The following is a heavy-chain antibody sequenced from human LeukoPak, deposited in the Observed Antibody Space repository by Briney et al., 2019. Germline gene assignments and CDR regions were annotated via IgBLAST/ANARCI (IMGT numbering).Heavy chain of an antibody. CDR3: AKCPLSHYYFDY. CDR2: ISGSGGST. D-gene: IGHD3-16*02. V-gene: IGHV3-23*01. CDR1: GFTFSSYA. J-gene: IGHJ4*02. Sequence: GGSLRLSCAASGFTFSSYAMSWVRQAPGKGLEWVSAISGSGGSTYYADSVKGRFTISRDNSKNTLYLQMNSLRAEDTAVCYCAKCPLSHYYFDYWGQGTLVTVSS.